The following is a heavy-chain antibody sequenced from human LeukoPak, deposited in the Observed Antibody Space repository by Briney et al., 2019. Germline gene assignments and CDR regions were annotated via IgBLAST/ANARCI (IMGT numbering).Heavy chain of an antibody. CDR2: IYHSGST. D-gene: IGHD3-10*01. J-gene: IGHJ2*01. Sequence: SETLSLTCTVSGYSISSGYYWGWIRQPPGKGLEWIGSIYHSGSTYYNPSLKGRVTISVDTSKNQFSLKLSSVTAADTAVYYCARNYYASGTYYDWYFDLWGRGTLVTVSS. CDR3: ARNYYASGTYYDWYFDL. V-gene: IGHV4-38-2*02. CDR1: GYSISSGYY.